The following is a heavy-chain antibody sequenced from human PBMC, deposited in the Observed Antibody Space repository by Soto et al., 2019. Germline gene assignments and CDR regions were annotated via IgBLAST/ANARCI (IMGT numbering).Heavy chain of an antibody. CDR2: IYYSGST. Sequence: SETLSLTCTVSGGSISSSSYYWGWIRQPPGKGLEWIGSIYYSGSTYYNPSLKSRVTISVDTSKNQFSLKLSSVTAADTAVYYCAIPAATIDYWGQGTLVTVSS. CDR1: GGSISSSSYY. V-gene: IGHV4-39*01. D-gene: IGHD2-15*01. CDR3: AIPAATIDY. J-gene: IGHJ4*02.